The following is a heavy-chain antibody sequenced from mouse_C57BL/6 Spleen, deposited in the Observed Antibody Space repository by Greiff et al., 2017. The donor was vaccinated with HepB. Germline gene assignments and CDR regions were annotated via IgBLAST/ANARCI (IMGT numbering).Heavy chain of an antibody. Sequence: VQLQESGPELVKPGASVKISCKASGYAFSSSWMNWVKQRPGKGLEWIGRIYPGDGDTNYNGKFKGKATLTADKSSSTAYMQLSSLTSEDSAVYFCARGTTVPLDYGGQGTTLTVSS. J-gene: IGHJ2*01. CDR3: ARGTTVPLDY. CDR2: IYPGDGDT. CDR1: GYAFSSSW. V-gene: IGHV1-82*01. D-gene: IGHD1-1*01.